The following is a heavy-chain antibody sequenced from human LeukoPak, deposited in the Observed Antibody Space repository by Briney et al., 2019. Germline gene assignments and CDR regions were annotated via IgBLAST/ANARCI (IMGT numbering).Heavy chain of an antibody. Sequence: GGSLRLSCAASGFTFSSYAMSWVRQAPGRGLEWVSAISGSGGSTYYADSVKGRFTISRDNSKNTLYLQMNSLRAEDTAVYYCAKAFCSSTSCQNDWGGLDYYYGMDVWGQGTTVTVSS. J-gene: IGHJ6*02. D-gene: IGHD2-2*01. V-gene: IGHV3-23*01. CDR1: GFTFSSYA. CDR2: ISGSGGST. CDR3: AKAFCSSTSCQNDWGGLDYYYGMDV.